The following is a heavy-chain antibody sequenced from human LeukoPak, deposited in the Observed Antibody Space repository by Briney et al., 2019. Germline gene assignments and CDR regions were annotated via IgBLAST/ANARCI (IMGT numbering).Heavy chain of an antibody. J-gene: IGHJ4*02. CDR3: ARETRGSHIVVVVAAYDY. D-gene: IGHD2-15*01. Sequence: ASVKVSCKASGYTYTGYYMHWVRQAPGQGLEWMGWINPNSGGTNYAQKFQGRVTMTRDTSISTAYMELSRLRSDDTAVYYCARETRGSHIVVVVAAYDYWGQGTLVTVSS. CDR1: GYTYTGYY. V-gene: IGHV1-2*02. CDR2: INPNSGGT.